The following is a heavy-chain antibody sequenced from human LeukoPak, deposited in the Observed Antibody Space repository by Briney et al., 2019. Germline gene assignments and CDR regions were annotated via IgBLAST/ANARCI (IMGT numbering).Heavy chain of an antibody. Sequence: PGGSLRLSCAASGFTVSRNYMSWVRQGPGKGLEWVSVLYSDGSTYYAGSVKGRFTISRDNAKNSLYLQMNSLRVEDTAVYYCATIEAVRFHYWGQGTLVTVSS. CDR2: LYSDGST. J-gene: IGHJ4*02. CDR3: ATIEAVRFHY. CDR1: GFTVSRNY. D-gene: IGHD6-19*01. V-gene: IGHV3-53*01.